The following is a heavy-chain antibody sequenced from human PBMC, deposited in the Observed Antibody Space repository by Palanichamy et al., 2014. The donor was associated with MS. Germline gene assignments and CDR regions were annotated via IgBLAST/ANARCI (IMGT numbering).Heavy chain of an antibody. Sequence: EVQLLESGGGLVQPGGSLRLSCAASGFTFSSYTMSWVRQAPGKGLEWVSGISGGGGSTYYADSVRGRFTISRDNSKNTLYLQMNSLRAEDSAVYYCAKECSGGSCYFEGHYYYGMDVWGQGTTVTVSS. CDR2: ISGGGGST. D-gene: IGHD2-15*01. CDR3: AKECSGGSCYFEGHYYYGMDV. V-gene: IGHV3-23*01. J-gene: IGHJ6*02. CDR1: GFTFSSYT.